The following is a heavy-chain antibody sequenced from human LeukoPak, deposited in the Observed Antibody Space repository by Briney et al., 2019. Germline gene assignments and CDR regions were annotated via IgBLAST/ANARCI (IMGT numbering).Heavy chain of an antibody. J-gene: IGHJ4*02. CDR1: GFSFSSYG. CDR3: ATDTGGDRTFDY. CDR2: IPYDGSNT. Sequence: PGGSLRLSCAASGFSFSSYGMHWVRQAPGKGLEWVAVIPYDGSNTYYADSVKGRFTISRDNAKNSLYLQMNSLRAEDTAVYYCATDTGGDRTFDYWGQGTLVTVSS. V-gene: IGHV3-30*03. D-gene: IGHD2-8*02.